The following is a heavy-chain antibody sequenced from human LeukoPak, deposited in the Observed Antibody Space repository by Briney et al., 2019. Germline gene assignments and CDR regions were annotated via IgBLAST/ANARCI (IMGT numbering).Heavy chain of an antibody. V-gene: IGHV4-34*01. J-gene: IGHJ3*02. CDR3: ARGPGGIYYDSSGYPARHAFDI. D-gene: IGHD3-22*01. CDR1: GGSFSGYY. CDR2: INHSGST. Sequence: SETLSLTCAVYGGSFSGYYWRWIRQPPGKGLEWIGEINHSGSTNYNPSLKSRVTISVDTSKNQFSLKLSSVTAADTAVYYCARGPGGIYYDSSGYPARHAFDIWGQGTMVTVSS.